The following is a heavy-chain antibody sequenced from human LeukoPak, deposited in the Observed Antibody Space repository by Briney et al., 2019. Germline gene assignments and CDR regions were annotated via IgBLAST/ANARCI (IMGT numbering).Heavy chain of an antibody. Sequence: GGSLRLSCAASGFTFSIYTMNWVRQAPGKGLEWVSIINYNGRNTYYADSVKGRFTISRDNSKNMVYLQMNRLGAEDTAIYYCAKDGHCPDSICPTNIAVAGYVDSWGQGTLVTVSS. CDR2: INYNGRNT. V-gene: IGHV3-23*01. CDR1: GFTFSIYT. J-gene: IGHJ4*02. CDR3: AKDGHCPDSICPTNIAVAGYVDS. D-gene: IGHD6-19*01.